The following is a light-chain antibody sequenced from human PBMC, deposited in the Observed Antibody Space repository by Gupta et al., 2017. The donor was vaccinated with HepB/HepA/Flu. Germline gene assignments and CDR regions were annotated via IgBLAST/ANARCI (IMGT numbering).Light chain of an antibody. Sequence: EIVLTQSPATLSLSPGERATLSCRASQSVSSYLAWYQQKPGQAPRLLIYDAYNRATDIQDRFSGSGSGTDFTLTSSSRETEDFEVYYCHPRSPNIFGQGTRLEIE. CDR3: HPRSPNI. V-gene: IGKV3-11*01. CDR1: QSVSSY. CDR2: DAY. J-gene: IGKJ5*01.